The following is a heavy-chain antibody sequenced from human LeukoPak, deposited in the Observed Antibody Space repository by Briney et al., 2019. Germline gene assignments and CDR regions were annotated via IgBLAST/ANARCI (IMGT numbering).Heavy chain of an antibody. J-gene: IGHJ4*02. CDR2: IKQDGSEK. V-gene: IGHV3-7*01. CDR3: ARGGPYYFDSDEC. CDR1: GFTFSSYW. Sequence: GGSLRLSCAASGFTFSSYWMSWVRQAPGKGLEWVANIKQDGSEKYYVDSVKGRFTISRDNAKNSLYLQMNSLRAEDTAVYYCARGGPYYFDSDECWSQGTLVTVSS. D-gene: IGHD3-22*01.